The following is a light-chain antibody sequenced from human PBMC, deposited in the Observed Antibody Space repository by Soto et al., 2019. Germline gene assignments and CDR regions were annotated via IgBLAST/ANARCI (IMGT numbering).Light chain of an antibody. CDR3: QSYDSSTWV. CDR2: EDN. V-gene: IGLV6-57*04. CDR1: SGSIASNY. Sequence: NFMLTQPHSVSESPGKTVTISCTRSSGSIASNYVQWYQQRPGSAPTTVIYEDNQRPSGVPDRFSDSIDSSSNSASLTISGLKTEDEADYYCQSYDSSTWVFGGGTKVTVL. J-gene: IGLJ3*02.